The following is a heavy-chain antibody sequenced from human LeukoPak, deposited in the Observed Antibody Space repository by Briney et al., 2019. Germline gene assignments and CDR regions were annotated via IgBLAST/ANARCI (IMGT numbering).Heavy chain of an antibody. Sequence: SETLSLTCTVSGYSISSGYYWGWIRQPPGKGLEWIGSIYHSGSTYYNPSLKSRVTISVDTSKNQFSLKLSSVTAADTAVYYCAGSREWFGELWGQGTLVTVSS. V-gene: IGHV4-38-2*02. D-gene: IGHD3-10*01. CDR3: AGSREWFGEL. CDR2: IYHSGST. J-gene: IGHJ4*02. CDR1: GYSISSGYY.